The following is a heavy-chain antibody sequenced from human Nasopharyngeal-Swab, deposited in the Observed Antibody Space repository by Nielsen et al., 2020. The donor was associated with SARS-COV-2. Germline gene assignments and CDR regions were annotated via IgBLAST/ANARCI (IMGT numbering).Heavy chain of an antibody. J-gene: IGHJ6*03. CDR3: AKDSMDTAMVYDYYYYYMDV. V-gene: IGHV3-30*02. Sequence: GALRLSCAASGFTFSSYGMHWVRQAPGKGLEWVAFIRYDGSNKYYADSVKGRFTISRDNSKNTLYLQMNSLRAEDTAVYYCAKDSMDTAMVYDYYYYYMDVWGKGTTVTVSS. CDR1: GFTFSSYG. D-gene: IGHD5-18*01. CDR2: IRYDGSNK.